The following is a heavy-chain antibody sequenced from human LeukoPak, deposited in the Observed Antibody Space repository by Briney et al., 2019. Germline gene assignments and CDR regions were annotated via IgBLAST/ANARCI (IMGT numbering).Heavy chain of an antibody. CDR3: AKGRGADRDIIDY. CDR2: IDTEGNSA. J-gene: IGHJ4*02. D-gene: IGHD5-24*01. CDR1: RFTFSSYW. Sequence: PGGSLRLSCATSRFTFSSYWMHWVRRAPGKGLEWVSSIDTEGNSAAYADSVRGRFTISRDNTKDTLYLQMDSLRAEDTAVYYCAKGRGADRDIIDYWGQGVRVTVSS. V-gene: IGHV3-74*01.